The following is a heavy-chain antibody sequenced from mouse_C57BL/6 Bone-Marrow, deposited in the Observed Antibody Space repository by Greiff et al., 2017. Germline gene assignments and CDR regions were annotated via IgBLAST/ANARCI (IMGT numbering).Heavy chain of an antibody. CDR3: VRRNFGYWYFDV. Sequence: EVQVVESGGGLVQPKGSLKLSCAASGFSFNTYAMNWVRQAPGKGLEWVARIRSKSNNYATYYADSVKDRFTISRDDSESMLYLQMNNLKTEDTAMYYCVRRNFGYWYFDVWGTGTTVTVSS. CDR2: IRSKSNNYAT. J-gene: IGHJ1*03. D-gene: IGHD2-1*01. CDR1: GFSFNTYA. V-gene: IGHV10-1*01.